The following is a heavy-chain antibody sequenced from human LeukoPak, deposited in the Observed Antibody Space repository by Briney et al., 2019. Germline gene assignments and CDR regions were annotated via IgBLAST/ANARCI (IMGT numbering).Heavy chain of an antibody. D-gene: IGHD3-9*01. CDR1: GFTFSSYG. CDR2: IRNDGRNK. CDR3: AGGPNYDILTGWRKTHNAFDI. J-gene: IGHJ3*02. V-gene: IGHV3-30*02. Sequence: GGSLRLSCAASGFTFSSYGMHWVRQAPGKGLEWVTFIRNDGRNKYYADSVKGRFTISRDNSKNTLYLQMNSLRTEDTAVYYCAGGPNYDILTGWRKTHNAFDIWGRGTMVTVSS.